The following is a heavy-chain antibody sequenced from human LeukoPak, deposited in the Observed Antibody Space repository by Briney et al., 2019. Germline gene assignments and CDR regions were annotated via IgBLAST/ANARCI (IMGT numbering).Heavy chain of an antibody. D-gene: IGHD2-2*01. CDR2: INPSGGST. Sequence: ASVKVSCKASGGTFSSYAISWVRQAPGQGLEWMGIINPSGGSTSYAQKFQGRVTMTRDTSTSTVYMELSSLRSEDTAVYYCARERAIVVRGHWFDPWGQGTLVTVSS. V-gene: IGHV1-46*01. CDR1: GGTFSSYA. J-gene: IGHJ5*02. CDR3: ARERAIVVRGHWFDP.